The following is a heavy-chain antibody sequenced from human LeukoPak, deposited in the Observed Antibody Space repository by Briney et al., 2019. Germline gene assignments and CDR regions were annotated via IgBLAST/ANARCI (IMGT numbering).Heavy chain of an antibody. CDR3: ARVNYDSSGYYYRFDY. J-gene: IGHJ4*02. Sequence: SVKVSCKASGGTFSSYAISWVRQAPGQGLEWMGGIIPIFGTANYAQKFQGRVTITADESTSTAYMELSSLRSEDTAVYYCARVNYDSSGYYYRFDYWGQGTLVTASS. V-gene: IGHV1-69*13. CDR1: GGTFSSYA. CDR2: IIPIFGTA. D-gene: IGHD3-22*01.